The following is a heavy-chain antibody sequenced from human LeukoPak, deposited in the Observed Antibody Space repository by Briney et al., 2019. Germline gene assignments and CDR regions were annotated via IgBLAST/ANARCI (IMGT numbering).Heavy chain of an antibody. V-gene: IGHV3-21*01. Sequence: GGSLRLSCAASGFTFSSYSMNWVRQAPGKGLEWVSSISSSSYIYYADSVKGRFTISRDNAKNSLYLQMNSLRAEDTAVYYCARGARGGAFDIWGEGTIVTVSS. CDR3: ARGARGGAFDI. D-gene: IGHD3-10*01. CDR1: GFTFSSYS. J-gene: IGHJ3*02. CDR2: ISSSSYI.